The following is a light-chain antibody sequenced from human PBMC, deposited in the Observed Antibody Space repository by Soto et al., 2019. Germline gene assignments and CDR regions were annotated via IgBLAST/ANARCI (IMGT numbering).Light chain of an antibody. CDR2: GAS. CDR1: QGISSY. Sequence: DIQLTQSPSFLSASVGDRVTITCRASQGISSYLAWYQQKPVKAPRLLIYGASTLQTGVPLRFSGSGSGTEFTLTISSLQPDDFATYNCQQYNSYTWTFGQGTKVDIK. CDR3: QQYNSYTWT. V-gene: IGKV1-9*01. J-gene: IGKJ1*01.